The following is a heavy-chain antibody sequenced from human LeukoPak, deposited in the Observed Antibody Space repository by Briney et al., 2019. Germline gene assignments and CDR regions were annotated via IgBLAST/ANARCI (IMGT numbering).Heavy chain of an antibody. J-gene: IGHJ6*02. Sequence: PSETLSLTCAVYGGSFSGYYWSWIRQPPGKGLEWIGEINHSGSTNYNPSLKSRVTISVDTSKNQFSLKLSSVTAADTAVYYCARACSGTSCYLLTYYYGMDVWGQGTTVTVSS. CDR2: INHSGST. CDR3: ARACSGTSCYLLTYYYGMDV. CDR1: GGSFSGYY. D-gene: IGHD2-2*01. V-gene: IGHV4-34*01.